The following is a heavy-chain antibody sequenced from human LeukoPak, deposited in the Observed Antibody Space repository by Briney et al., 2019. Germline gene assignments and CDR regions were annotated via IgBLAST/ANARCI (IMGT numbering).Heavy chain of an antibody. CDR1: GYTFIDYY. J-gene: IGHJ4*02. CDR2: IDPKTSGT. CDR3: ARAYSSGWYGSTDY. D-gene: IGHD6-19*01. Sequence: ASVKVSCKASGYTFIDYYMHWVRQAPGQGLEWMGWIDPKTSGTSYAQKFQDRVAMIRDTSISTAYMELTRLRSDDTAVYYCARAYSSGWYGSTDYWGQGTLVTVS. V-gene: IGHV1-2*02.